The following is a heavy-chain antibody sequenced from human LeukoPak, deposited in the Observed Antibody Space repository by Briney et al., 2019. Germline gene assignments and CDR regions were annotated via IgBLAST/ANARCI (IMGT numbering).Heavy chain of an antibody. J-gene: IGHJ4*02. CDR1: GGSISSSSYY. D-gene: IGHD3-10*01. CDR3: ARGYGAATYESFDQ. Sequence: SETLSLTCTVSGGSISSSSYYWGWIRQPPGEGLEWIGSIYYSGSTYYNPSLKSRVTMSVDTSKNQFSLKVTSVTAADTAVYFCARGYGAATYESFDQWGQGTLVSVSS. V-gene: IGHV4-39*07. CDR2: IYYSGST.